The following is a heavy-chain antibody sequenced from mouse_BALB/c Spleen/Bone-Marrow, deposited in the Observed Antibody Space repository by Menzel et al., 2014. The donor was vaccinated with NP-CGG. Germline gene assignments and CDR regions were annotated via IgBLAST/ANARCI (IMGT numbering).Heavy chain of an antibody. Sequence: QVQLQQPGPGLVAPSQSLSITCTVSGFSLTGYGVNWVRPPPGKGLEWLGMIWGDGSTDYNSALKSRLSISKDNSKSXVFLKMNSLQTDDTARYYCAREPTVVAGAWFAYWGQGTLVTVSA. D-gene: IGHD1-1*01. CDR3: AREPTVVAGAWFAY. CDR1: GFSLTGYG. J-gene: IGHJ3*01. V-gene: IGHV2-6-7*01. CDR2: IWGDGST.